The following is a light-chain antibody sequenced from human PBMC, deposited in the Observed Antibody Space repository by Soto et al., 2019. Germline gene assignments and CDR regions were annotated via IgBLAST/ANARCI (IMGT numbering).Light chain of an antibody. Sequence: DIQMTQSPSTLSASVGDRVTITCRASQSISTWLAWYQQEPGKAPKLLIHKASSLQSGVPSRFSGSGSGTEFTLTISSLQSEDFAVYYCQQYDNWPLTFGGGTKVDIK. CDR1: QSISTW. V-gene: IGKV1-5*03. CDR3: QQYDNWPLT. CDR2: KAS. J-gene: IGKJ4*01.